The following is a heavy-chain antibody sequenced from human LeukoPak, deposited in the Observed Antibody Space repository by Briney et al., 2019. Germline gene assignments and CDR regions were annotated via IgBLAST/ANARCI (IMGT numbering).Heavy chain of an antibody. D-gene: IGHD3-16*01. V-gene: IGHV4-39*01. CDR3: ARHGGILFTFRLKPFDY. CDR1: GGSISSSSYY. J-gene: IGHJ4*02. Sequence: SETLSLTCTVSGGSISSSSYYWGWIRQPPGKGLEWIGSIYYSGSTYYNPSLKSRVTISVDTSKNQFSLKLSSVTAADTAVYYCARHGGILFTFRLKPFDYWGQGTLVTVSS. CDR2: IYYSGST.